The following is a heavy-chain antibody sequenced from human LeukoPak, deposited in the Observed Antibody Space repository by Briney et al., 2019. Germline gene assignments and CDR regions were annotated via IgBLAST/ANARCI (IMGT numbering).Heavy chain of an antibody. D-gene: IGHD3-22*01. Sequence: ASVKVSCKASGYTFTSYYMHWVRQAPGQGLEWMGIINPSGGSTSYAQKFQGRVTMTRDTSTSTVYMELSSLRSEDTAVYYCARDPSYDSSGYYYVRYFDYWGQGTLVTVSS. J-gene: IGHJ4*02. CDR3: ARDPSYDSSGYYYVRYFDY. CDR1: GYTFTSYY. CDR2: INPSGGST. V-gene: IGHV1-46*01.